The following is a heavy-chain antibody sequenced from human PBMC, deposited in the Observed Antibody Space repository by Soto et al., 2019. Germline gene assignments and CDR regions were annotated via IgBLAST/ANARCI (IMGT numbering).Heavy chain of an antibody. CDR2: ISAYNGNT. Sequence: QVQLVQSGSEVKKPGASVKVSCKASGYTFTSYGISWVRQAPGQGLEWMGWISAYNGNTNYAQKLQGRVTMTTDTPTSTAYMELRIMRSADTAVYYCARVGYCSSTSCFPIYYYGMDVWGQGTTVTVSS. D-gene: IGHD2-2*03. CDR3: ARVGYCSSTSCFPIYYYGMDV. V-gene: IGHV1-18*04. CDR1: GYTFTSYG. J-gene: IGHJ6*02.